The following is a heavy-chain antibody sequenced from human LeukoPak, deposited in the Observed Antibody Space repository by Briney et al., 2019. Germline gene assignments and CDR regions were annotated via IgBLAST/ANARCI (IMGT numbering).Heavy chain of an antibody. Sequence: GGSLRLSCAASGFTFSSYSMNWVRQAPGKGLEWVSSISSSSSYIYYADSVKGRFTISRDNAKNSLYLQMNSLRAEDTAVYYCAGEPELRYFDRDYWGQGTLVTVSS. CDR1: GFTFSSYS. D-gene: IGHD3-9*01. CDR3: AGEPELRYFDRDY. V-gene: IGHV3-21*01. CDR2: ISSSSSYI. J-gene: IGHJ4*02.